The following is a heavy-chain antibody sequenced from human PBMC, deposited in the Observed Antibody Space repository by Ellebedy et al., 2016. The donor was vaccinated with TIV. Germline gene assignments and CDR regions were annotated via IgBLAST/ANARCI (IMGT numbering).Heavy chain of an antibody. V-gene: IGHV1-18*01. J-gene: IGHJ5*02. CDR3: ARALYSSGRRWFDP. CDR2: NSAYNGNT. D-gene: IGHD6-19*01. CDR1: GYTFTSYG. Sequence: AASVKVSCKASGYTFTSYGISWVRQAPGQGLEWMGWNSAYNGNTNYAQKLQGRVTMTTDTSTSTAYMELRSLRSDDTAVYYCARALYSSGRRWFDPWGQGTLVTVSS.